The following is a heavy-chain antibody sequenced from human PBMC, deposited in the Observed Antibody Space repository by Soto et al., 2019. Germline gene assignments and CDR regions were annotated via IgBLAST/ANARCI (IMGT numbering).Heavy chain of an antibody. CDR3: ARLTTSSGWYLFES. CDR2: IYYTGTT. Sequence: SETLSLTCTVSGGSVSSSFFYWSWIRQPPGQRLEWIGYIYYTGTTNYNPSLASRVAMSVDTSKKQFTLNLRSLTAADTARYFCARLTTSSGWYLFESWGQGMLVTVSS. J-gene: IGHJ4*02. CDR1: GGSVSSSFFY. D-gene: IGHD6-13*01. V-gene: IGHV4-61*01.